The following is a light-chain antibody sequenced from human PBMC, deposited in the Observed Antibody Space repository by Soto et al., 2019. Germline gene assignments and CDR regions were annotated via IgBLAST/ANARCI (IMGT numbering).Light chain of an antibody. J-gene: IGKJ2*01. V-gene: IGKV1-33*01. CDR2: TVP. Sequence: DIQMTQSPSSLSASLGDRVTITCRASQDMSTYLNWYQQKPGKAPNLLIYTVPNLETGVPSRFSGSGSGTVFTLTMSALQPEDIATYYCQQYTSLPYTFGQGTRLEIE. CDR1: QDMSTY. CDR3: QQYTSLPYT.